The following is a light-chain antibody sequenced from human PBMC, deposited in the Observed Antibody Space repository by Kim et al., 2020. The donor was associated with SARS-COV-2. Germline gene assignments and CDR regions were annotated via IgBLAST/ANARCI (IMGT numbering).Light chain of an antibody. CDR2: NND. V-gene: IGLV1-44*01. CDR3: AAWDDSLNGLL. CDR1: GSNVESTT. Sequence: RVTNSCSGSGSNVESTTVNWYQQVPGTAPKLLIHNNDQRPSGVPDRFSGSKSGSSASLAINGLQSEDESDYYCAAWDDSLNGLLFGGGTQLTVL. J-gene: IGLJ2*01.